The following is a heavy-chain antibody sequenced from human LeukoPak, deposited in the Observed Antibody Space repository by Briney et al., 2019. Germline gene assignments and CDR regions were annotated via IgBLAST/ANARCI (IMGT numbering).Heavy chain of an antibody. CDR3: ATYGDYFYYFDY. D-gene: IGHD4-17*01. Sequence: ASVKVSCKASGYTFPSYFMHWVRQAPGQGLEWMGIINPTGGSTTYAQKFQGRVTMTRDTSTSTVYMELSSLRSEDTAVYYCATYGDYFYYFDYWGQGTLVTVSS. J-gene: IGHJ4*02. CDR1: GYTFPSYF. CDR2: INPTGGST. V-gene: IGHV1-46*01.